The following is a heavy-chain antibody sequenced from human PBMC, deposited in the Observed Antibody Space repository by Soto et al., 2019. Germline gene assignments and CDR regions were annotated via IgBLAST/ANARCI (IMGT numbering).Heavy chain of an antibody. CDR3: ARGGQGSSWYGRGYGMDV. J-gene: IGHJ6*02. CDR1: GGSFSGYY. CDR2: INHSGST. Sequence: KTXGTLSLTCAVYGGSFSGYYWSWIRQPPGKGLEWIGEINHSGSTNYNPSLKSRVTISVDTSKNQFSLKLSSVTAADTAVYYCARGGQGSSWYGRGYGMDVWGQGTTVTVSS. V-gene: IGHV4-34*01. D-gene: IGHD6-13*01.